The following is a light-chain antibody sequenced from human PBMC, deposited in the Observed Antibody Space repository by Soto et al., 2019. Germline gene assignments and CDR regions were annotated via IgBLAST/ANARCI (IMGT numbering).Light chain of an antibody. CDR3: QQYFATPWT. Sequence: IVMTQSLYSLTVSLRERAPITCKSSQSLLYTANNENYLAWYQQKPGQAPELLIYWASSRESGVPDRFTGSGSGTDFTLTISDLQAADVAVYYCQQYFATPWTFGQGTKVDIK. CDR1: QSLLYTANNENY. CDR2: WAS. J-gene: IGKJ1*01. V-gene: IGKV4-1*01.